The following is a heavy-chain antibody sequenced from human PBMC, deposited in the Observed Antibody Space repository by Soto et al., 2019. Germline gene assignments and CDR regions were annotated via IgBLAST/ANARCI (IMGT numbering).Heavy chain of an antibody. V-gene: IGHV3-23*01. Sequence: PWGSLRLSCAASGFTFSSCAMSWVRQAPGKGLEWVSGIGGSGDDTEYTDSVKGRFTISRDNSKNTLYLQMNSLRAEDTALYYCAREAYGDYTSYYYYGMDVWGQGTTVTVSS. D-gene: IGHD4-17*01. J-gene: IGHJ6*02. CDR2: IGGSGDDT. CDR3: AREAYGDYTSYYYYGMDV. CDR1: GFTFSSCA.